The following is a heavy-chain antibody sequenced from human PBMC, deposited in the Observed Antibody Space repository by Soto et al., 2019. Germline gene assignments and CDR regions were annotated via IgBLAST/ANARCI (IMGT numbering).Heavy chain of an antibody. V-gene: IGHV4-34*01. CDR1: GGSFSGYY. J-gene: IGHJ6*02. D-gene: IGHD6-13*01. CDR2: IYYSGST. CDR3: ARLTIAAAGLRSRYGMDV. Sequence: SETLSLTCAVYGGSFSGYYWSWIRQPPGKGLEWIGSIYYSGSTYYNPSLKSRVTISVDTSKNQFSLKLSSVTAADTAVYYCARLTIAAAGLRSRYGMDVWGQGTTVTVSS.